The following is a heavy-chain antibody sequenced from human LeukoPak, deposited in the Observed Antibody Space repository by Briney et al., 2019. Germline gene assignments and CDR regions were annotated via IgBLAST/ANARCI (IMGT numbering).Heavy chain of an antibody. Sequence: SETLSLTCAVYGESFSGYYWNWIRQPPGKGLEWIGEINHSGSTNYNPSLKSRVTMSVDTSKNQISLNLKSPTAADTAVYYCARGGYYDSGSNFKYWGQGILVTVSS. V-gene: IGHV4-34*01. CDR1: GESFSGYY. D-gene: IGHD3-10*01. CDR2: INHSGST. J-gene: IGHJ4*02. CDR3: ARGGYYDSGSNFKY.